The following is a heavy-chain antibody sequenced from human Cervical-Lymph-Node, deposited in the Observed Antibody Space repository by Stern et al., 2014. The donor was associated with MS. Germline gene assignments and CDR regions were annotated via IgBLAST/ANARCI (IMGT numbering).Heavy chain of an antibody. V-gene: IGHV3-30*18. CDR1: GFTFRNSG. J-gene: IGHJ4*02. CDR3: AKAPVVYSAPLDY. D-gene: IGHD4-23*01. Sequence: MQLVESGGGVVQPGRSLRLSCAASGFTFRNSGMHWVRQAPGRGLEWVALMSYDVSASMYADSVKGRFTISTDTSKNALYLQMNSLRADDTDVYYCAKAPVVYSAPLDYWGQGTLFTVSS. CDR2: MSYDVSAS.